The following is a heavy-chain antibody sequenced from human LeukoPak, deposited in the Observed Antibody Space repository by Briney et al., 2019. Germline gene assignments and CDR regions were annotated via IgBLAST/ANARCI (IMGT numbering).Heavy chain of an antibody. Sequence: SETLSLTCTVSGASVTSGIYYWSWIRQPPGKGLEWIGYIYYSGSTNYNPSLKSRVTISVDTSKNQFSLKLSSVTAADTAVYYCARDHPPYFDWPPPPNGMDVWGQGTTVTVSS. CDR1: GASVTSGIYY. D-gene: IGHD3-9*01. CDR3: ARDHPPYFDWPPPPNGMDV. V-gene: IGHV4-61*01. J-gene: IGHJ6*02. CDR2: IYYSGST.